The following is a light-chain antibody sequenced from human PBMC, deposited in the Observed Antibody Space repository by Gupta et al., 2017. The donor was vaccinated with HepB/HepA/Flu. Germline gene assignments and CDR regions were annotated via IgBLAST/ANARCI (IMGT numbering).Light chain of an antibody. CDR3: MQAVKTPQT. V-gene: IGKV2-28*01. Sequence: DIVMTQSPLSLPVIPGESASISCRSSHSLLHSNGNNYLDWYLQKPGQSPQRLIYLSSNRDSGVPDRFSGSGSGTEYTLKISRVEAEDVGLYFCMQAVKTPQTFGQGTKLEIK. J-gene: IGKJ1*01. CDR1: HSLLHSNGNNY. CDR2: LSS.